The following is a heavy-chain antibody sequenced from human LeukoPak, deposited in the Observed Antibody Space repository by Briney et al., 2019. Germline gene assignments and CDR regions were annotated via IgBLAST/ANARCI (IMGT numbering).Heavy chain of an antibody. D-gene: IGHD3-22*01. CDR2: IYSGGST. Sequence: GGSLRLSCAASGFTVSSNYMSWVRQAPGKGLEWVSVIYSGGSTYYADSVKGRFTISRDNSKNTLYLQMNSLSAEDTAVYYCAKDEYYYDSSGYYLPPYYFDYWGQGTLVTVSS. CDR3: AKDEYYYDSSGYYLPPYYFDY. V-gene: IGHV3-53*01. J-gene: IGHJ4*02. CDR1: GFTVSSNY.